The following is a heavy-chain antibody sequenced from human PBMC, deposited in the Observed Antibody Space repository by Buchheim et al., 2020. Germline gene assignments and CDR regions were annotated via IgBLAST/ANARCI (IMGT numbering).Heavy chain of an antibody. J-gene: IGHJ6*02. CDR3: AGYGSGSYRPRYYYGMDV. Sequence: QVQLQQWGAGLLKPSETLSLTCAVYGGSFSGYYWSWIRQPPGKGLEWIGEINHSGSTNYNPSLKSRVTISLDTSKNQFSLTLSSVTAADTAVYYCAGYGSGSYRPRYYYGMDVWGQGTT. D-gene: IGHD3-10*01. CDR1: GGSFSGYY. V-gene: IGHV4-34*01. CDR2: INHSGST.